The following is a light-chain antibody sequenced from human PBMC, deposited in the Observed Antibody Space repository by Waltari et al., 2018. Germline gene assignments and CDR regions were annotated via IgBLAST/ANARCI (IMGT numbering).Light chain of an antibody. CDR3: SSYASSSTYV. CDR1: SSDVGGYNY. Sequence: QSALTQPASVSGSPGQPITISCTGTSSDVGGYNYVSWYQQHPGKAPKLMIYEVSNRPSWVSNRFSGSKSGNTASLTISGLQAEDEADYYCSSYASSSTYVFGTGTKVTVL. V-gene: IGLV2-14*01. CDR2: EVS. J-gene: IGLJ1*01.